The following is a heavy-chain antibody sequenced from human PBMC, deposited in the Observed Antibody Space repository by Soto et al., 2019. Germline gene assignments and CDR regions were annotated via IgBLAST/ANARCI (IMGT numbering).Heavy chain of an antibody. D-gene: IGHD2-8*02. V-gene: IGHV4-34*01. CDR2: INHSGST. J-gene: IGHJ4*02. CDR3: ARDNITGLFDY. Sequence: QVQLQQWGAGLLKPSETLSLTCAVYGGSFSGYYWTWIRQPPGTGLEWIGEINHSGSTNYNPSLKRRATISVDTSKNHFSLKLTSVTAADTAVYYCARDNITGLFDYWGQGTLVTVSS. CDR1: GGSFSGYY.